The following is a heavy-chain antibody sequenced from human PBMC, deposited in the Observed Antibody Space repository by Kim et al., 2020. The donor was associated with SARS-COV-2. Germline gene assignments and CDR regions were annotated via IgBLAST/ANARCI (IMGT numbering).Heavy chain of an antibody. Sequence: GESLKISCKGSGYSFTSYWIGWVRQMPGKGLEWMGIIYPGDSDTRYSPSFQGQVTISADKSISTAYLQWSSLKASDTAMYYCARRRRVWFGDDLGNNFDYWGQGTLVTVSS. D-gene: IGHD3-10*01. V-gene: IGHV5-51*01. CDR1: GYSFTSYW. CDR2: IYPGDSDT. J-gene: IGHJ4*02. CDR3: ARRRRVWFGDDLGNNFDY.